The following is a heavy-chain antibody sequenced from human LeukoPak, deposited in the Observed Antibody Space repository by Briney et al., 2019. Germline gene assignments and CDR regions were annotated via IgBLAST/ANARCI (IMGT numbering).Heavy chain of an antibody. J-gene: IGHJ5*02. D-gene: IGHD3-9*01. V-gene: IGHV4-34*01. CDR1: GGSFSGYY. CDR2: INHSGNT. Sequence: PSETLSLTCAVYGGSFSGYYWSWIRQPPGKGLEWIGEINHSGNTNYNPSLKSRVTISVDTSKNQFSLKLSSVTAADTAVYYCARAHYDILTGYPNNWFDPWGQGTLVTVSS. CDR3: ARAHYDILTGYPNNWFDP.